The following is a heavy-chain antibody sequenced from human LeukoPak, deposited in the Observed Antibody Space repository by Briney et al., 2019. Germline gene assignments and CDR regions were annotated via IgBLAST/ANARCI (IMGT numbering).Heavy chain of an antibody. CDR2: LRQEGREK. CDR3: ARDVSDENGSASRIHLDS. V-gene: IGHV3-7*03. J-gene: IGHJ4*02. CDR1: GFTFSNYW. D-gene: IGHD6-6*01. Sequence: QAGGSLRLSCAASGFTFSNYWMSWVRQAPGKGLGWVANLRQEGREKNSVDSVKGRLTTSRDNAKNSLILQMNRLRAEDTAVYYCARDVSDENGSASRIHLDSWGQGTLVSVSS.